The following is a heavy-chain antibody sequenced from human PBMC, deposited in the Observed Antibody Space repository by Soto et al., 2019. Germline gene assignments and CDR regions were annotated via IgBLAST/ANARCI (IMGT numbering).Heavy chain of an antibody. D-gene: IGHD6-13*01. CDR2: IYYSGST. CDR1: GGSISSYY. CDR3: ARRYSSAFDI. J-gene: IGHJ3*02. Sequence: SEPLSLTCTVSGGSISSYYWSWIRQPPGKGLEWIGYIYYSGSTNYNPSLKSRVTISVDTSKDQLSLKLSSVTAADSAVYYCARRYSSAFDIWGQGTMVTVSS. V-gene: IGHV4-59*08.